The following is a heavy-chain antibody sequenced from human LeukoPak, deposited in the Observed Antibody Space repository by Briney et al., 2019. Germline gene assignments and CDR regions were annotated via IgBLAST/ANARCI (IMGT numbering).Heavy chain of an antibody. Sequence: GGSLRLSCAASGFTFNKYWLTWVRQAPGKGLQWVANINQDDSQIYYLESVEGRFTITRDNAKNPLHLQMNSLRAEDTAVYYCARGYYYSETYYLSFFDYWGQGTLFTVSS. V-gene: IGHV3-7*01. CDR2: INQDDSQI. CDR1: GFTFNKYW. CDR3: ARGYYYSETYYLSFFDY. J-gene: IGHJ4*02. D-gene: IGHD3-10*01.